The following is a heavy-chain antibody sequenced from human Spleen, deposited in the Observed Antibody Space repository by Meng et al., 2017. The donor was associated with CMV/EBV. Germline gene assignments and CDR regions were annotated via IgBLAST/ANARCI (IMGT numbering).Heavy chain of an antibody. CDR3: ARLPYCSGGSCYGYYFDY. CDR2: IYPGASDT. V-gene: IGHV5-51*01. Sequence: KVSCKGSGYSFTSYWIGWVRQMPGKGLEWMGIIYPGASDTRYSPSFQGQVTISADKSISTAYLQWSSLKASDTAMYYCARLPYCSGGSCYGYYFDYWGQGTLVTVSS. CDR1: GYSFTSYW. J-gene: IGHJ4*02. D-gene: IGHD2-15*01.